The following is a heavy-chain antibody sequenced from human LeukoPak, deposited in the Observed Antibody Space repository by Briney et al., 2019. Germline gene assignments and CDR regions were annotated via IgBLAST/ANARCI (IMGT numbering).Heavy chain of an antibody. CDR3: ARGGESGLGDCSTQLLFDP. Sequence: SQTLSLTCAISGDSVSSNSAAWNWIRQSPSRGLEWLGRTYYRSKWYNDYAVSVKSRITINPDTSKNQFSLQLNSVTPEDTAVYYCARGGESGLGDCSTQLLFDPWGQGTLVTVSS. CDR1: GDSVSSNSAA. V-gene: IGHV6-1*01. D-gene: IGHD2-21*02. J-gene: IGHJ5*02. CDR2: TYYRSKWYN.